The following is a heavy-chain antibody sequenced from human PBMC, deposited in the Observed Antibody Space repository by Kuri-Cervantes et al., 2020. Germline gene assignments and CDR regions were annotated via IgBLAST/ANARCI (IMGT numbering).Heavy chain of an antibody. CDR1: GYTFTSYG. CDR2: ISAYNGNT. V-gene: IGHV1-18*01. CDR3: ARMAGRSTSTTYYYYMDV. J-gene: IGHJ6*03. Sequence: ASVKVSCKASGYTFTSYGISWVRQAPGQGLEWMGWISAYNGNTNYAQKFQGRVTITADESTSTAYMELSSLRSEDTAVYYCARMAGRSTSTTYYYYMDVWGKGTTVTVSS. D-gene: IGHD2-2*01.